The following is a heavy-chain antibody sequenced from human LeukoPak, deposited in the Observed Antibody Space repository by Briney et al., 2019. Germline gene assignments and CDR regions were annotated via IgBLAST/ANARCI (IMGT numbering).Heavy chain of an antibody. CDR3: ARDAYYYGSGSYDY. J-gene: IGHJ4*02. CDR1: GFTFSTYT. V-gene: IGHV3-21*01. Sequence: GGSLRLSCAASGFTFSTYTMNWVRQAPGRGLEWVSSISSSSSYIYYADSVKGRFTISRDNAKNSLYLQMNSLRAEDTAVYYCARDAYYYGSGSYDYWGQGTLVTVSS. CDR2: ISSSSSYI. D-gene: IGHD3-10*01.